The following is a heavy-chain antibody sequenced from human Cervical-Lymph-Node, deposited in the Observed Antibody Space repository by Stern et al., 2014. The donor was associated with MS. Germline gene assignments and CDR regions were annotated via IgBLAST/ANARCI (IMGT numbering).Heavy chain of an antibody. V-gene: IGHV4-59*01. CDR1: GGSISSYY. Sequence: QVQLQESGPGLVKPSETLSLTCTVSGGSISSYYWSWIRQPPGKGLEWIGYIYYSGSTNDNPSLKSRVTISVDTSKNQFSLKLSSVTAADTAVYYCARGATQAFDPWGQGTLVTVSS. J-gene: IGHJ5*02. CDR2: IYYSGST. CDR3: ARGATQAFDP.